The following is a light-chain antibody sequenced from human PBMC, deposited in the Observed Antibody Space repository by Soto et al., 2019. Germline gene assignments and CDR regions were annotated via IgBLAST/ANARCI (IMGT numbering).Light chain of an antibody. CDR2: GAS. CDR3: QQYGGSPRT. Sequence: VMSQSPDTLSLSPGEPATLSCRASQSVSSSYLAWYQQKPGQAPRLLIYGASNRATGIPDRFSGSGSGTDFTLTITRLEPEDFAVYYCQQYGGSPRTFGQGTKVDIK. J-gene: IGKJ1*01. CDR1: QSVSSSY. V-gene: IGKV3-20*01.